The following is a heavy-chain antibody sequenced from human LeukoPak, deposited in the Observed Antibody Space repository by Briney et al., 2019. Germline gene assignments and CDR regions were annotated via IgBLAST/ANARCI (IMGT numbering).Heavy chain of an antibody. CDR2: INPNSGGT. CDR3: ARDRGPRYGDYGFPQNTGLTYYMDV. Sequence: RASVKVSCKASGYAFTGYYMHWVRQAPGQGLEWMGWINPNSGGTNYAQKFQGRVTMTRDTSISTAYMELSRLRSDDTAVYYCARDRGPRYGDYGFPQNTGLTYYMDVWGKGTTVTVSS. J-gene: IGHJ6*03. D-gene: IGHD4-17*01. V-gene: IGHV1-2*02. CDR1: GYAFTGYY.